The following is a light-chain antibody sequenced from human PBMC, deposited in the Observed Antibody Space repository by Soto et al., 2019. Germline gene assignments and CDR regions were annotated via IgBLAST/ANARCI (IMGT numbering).Light chain of an antibody. CDR3: CSYAGNRRV. CDR2: EGS. J-gene: IGLJ2*01. CDR1: SSDVGSYNL. V-gene: IGLV2-23*01. Sequence: QSVLTQPASVSGSPGQSITISCTGTSSDVGSYNLVSWYQQHPGKAPKLMIYEGSKRPSGVSNRFSGSKSGNTASLTISGLQAEDEADYYCCSYAGNRRVFGGGTKLTVL.